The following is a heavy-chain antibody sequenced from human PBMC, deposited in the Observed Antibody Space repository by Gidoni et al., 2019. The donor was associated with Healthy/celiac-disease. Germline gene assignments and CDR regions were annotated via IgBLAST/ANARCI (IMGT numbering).Heavy chain of an antibody. CDR1: GGSFSGYY. CDR3: AREGGLAAAIGGSAFDI. Sequence: QVQLQQWGAGLLKPSETLSLTCAVYGGSFSGYYWSWIRQPPGKGLEWIGEINHSGSTNYNPSLKSRVTISVDTSKNQFSLKLSSVTAADTAVYYCAREGGLAAAIGGSAFDIWGQGTMVTVSS. J-gene: IGHJ3*02. V-gene: IGHV4-34*01. CDR2: INHSGST. D-gene: IGHD6-13*01.